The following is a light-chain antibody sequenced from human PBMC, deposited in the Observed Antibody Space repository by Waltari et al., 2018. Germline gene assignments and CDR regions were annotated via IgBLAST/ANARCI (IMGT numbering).Light chain of an antibody. V-gene: IGLV2-14*03. CDR3: SAYSTTSTWV. CDR1: SSDIGYYNY. Sequence: QSPLTQPASLSGSPGQSITISCSGSSSDIGYYNYVSWYQQHPDRAPKLIIYDVSYRPAGFSDRVSGSKSGNKASLTISGLQAEDEADYYCSAYSTTSTWVFGGGTKVTVL. J-gene: IGLJ3*02. CDR2: DVS.